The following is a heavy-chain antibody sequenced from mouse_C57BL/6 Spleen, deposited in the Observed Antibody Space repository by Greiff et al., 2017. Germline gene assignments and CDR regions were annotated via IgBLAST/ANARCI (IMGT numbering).Heavy chain of an antibody. J-gene: IGHJ1*03. CDR1: GFSLTSYG. V-gene: IGHV2-4*01. CDR3: AKALLRGYFDV. CDR2: IWSGGST. Sequence: QVHVKQSGPGLVQPSQSLSITCTVSGFSLTSYGVHWVRQPPGKGLEWLGGIWSGGSTDDHAAFISRLSISKDNSKSQVFFKMNSLQADDTAIYYCAKALLRGYFDVWGTGTTVTVSS. D-gene: IGHD2-10*01.